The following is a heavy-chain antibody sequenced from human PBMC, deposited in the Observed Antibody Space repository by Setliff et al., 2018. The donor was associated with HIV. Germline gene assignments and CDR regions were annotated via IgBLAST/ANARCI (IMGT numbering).Heavy chain of an antibody. CDR1: GGSISSSNW. CDR3: ARDSGILWFGELLQAFDI. J-gene: IGHJ3*02. CDR2: IYHSGST. D-gene: IGHD3-10*01. V-gene: IGHV4-4*02. Sequence: PSETLSLTCAVSGGSISSSNWWSWVRQPPGKGLEWIGEIYHSGSTNYNPSLKSRVTISVDKSKNQFSLKLSSVTAADTAVYYCARDSGILWFGELLQAFDIWGQGTMVTVS.